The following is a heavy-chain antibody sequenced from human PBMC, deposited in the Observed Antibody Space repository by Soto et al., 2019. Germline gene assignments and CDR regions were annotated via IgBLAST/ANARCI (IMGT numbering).Heavy chain of an antibody. CDR3: ARDVAVAGTRVSLYYYYGMDV. V-gene: IGHV1-46*01. CDR1: GYTFTRYY. D-gene: IGHD6-19*01. Sequence: GASVKVSCKASGYTFTRYYMHWVRQAPGQGLEWMGIINPSGGSTSYAQKFQGRVTMTRDTSTSTVYMELSSLRSEDTAVYYCARDVAVAGTRVSLYYYYGMDVWGQGTTVTV. CDR2: INPSGGST. J-gene: IGHJ6*02.